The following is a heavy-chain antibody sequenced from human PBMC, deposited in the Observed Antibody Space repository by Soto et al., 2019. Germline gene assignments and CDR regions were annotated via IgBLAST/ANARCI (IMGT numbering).Heavy chain of an antibody. D-gene: IGHD3-10*01. J-gene: IGHJ5*02. CDR3: ASGYGSGINWFDP. V-gene: IGHV4-59*01. CDR2: IYYSGST. CDR1: GGSISSYY. Sequence: SETLSLTCTVSGGSISSYYWSWIRQPPGKGLEWIGYIYYSGSTNYNPSLKSRVTISVDTSKNQFSLKLSSVTAADTAVYYCASGYGSGINWFDPWGQGTLVTVSS.